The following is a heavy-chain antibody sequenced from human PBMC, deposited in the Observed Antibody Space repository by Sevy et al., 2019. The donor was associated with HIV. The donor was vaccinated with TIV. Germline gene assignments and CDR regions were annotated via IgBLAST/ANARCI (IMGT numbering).Heavy chain of an antibody. J-gene: IGHJ6*02. D-gene: IGHD3-22*01. CDR2: IDSGGST. CDR1: GFTVSGNY. V-gene: IGHV3-66*01. CDR3: ARYRYYDASGYYYYYYGMDV. Sequence: WGSLRLSCEASGFTVSGNYMAWVRLAPGKGLEWVSLIDSGGSTYYADSVKGRFTISRDNAKNTLYLQMNPLRAEDTAVYFCARYRYYDASGYYYYYYGMDVWGQGTTVTVSS.